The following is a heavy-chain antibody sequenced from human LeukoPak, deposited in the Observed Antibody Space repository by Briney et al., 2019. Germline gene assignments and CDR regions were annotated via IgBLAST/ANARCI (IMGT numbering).Heavy chain of an antibody. CDR1: GFTLSSYS. J-gene: IGHJ4*02. Sequence: GGSLGLSCAASGFTLSSYSMNWVRQAPGKGLEWVSSISSSSSYIYYADSVKGRFTISRDNAKNSLYLQMNSLRAEDTAVYYCARDSDRSGFDYWGQGTLVTVSS. CDR2: ISSSSSYI. V-gene: IGHV3-21*01. CDR3: ARDSDRSGFDY. D-gene: IGHD3-10*01.